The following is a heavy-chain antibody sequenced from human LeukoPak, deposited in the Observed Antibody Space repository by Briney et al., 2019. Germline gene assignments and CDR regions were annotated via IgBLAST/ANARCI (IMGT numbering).Heavy chain of an antibody. J-gene: IGHJ4*02. CDR3: ARIGGYYGSGRPDY. D-gene: IGHD3-10*01. V-gene: IGHV3-21*01. CDR2: ISSSGSYI. Sequence: GGSLRLSCAASGFTFSSYSMNWVRQAPGKGLEWVSSISSSGSYIYYADSVKGRFTISRDNAKSSLYLQMNSLRAEDTAVYYCARIGGYYGSGRPDYWGQGTLVTVSS. CDR1: GFTFSSYS.